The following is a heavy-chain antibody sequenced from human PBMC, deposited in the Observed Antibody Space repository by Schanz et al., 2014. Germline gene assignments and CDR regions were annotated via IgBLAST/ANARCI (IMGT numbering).Heavy chain of an antibody. Sequence: QVQLVESGGGLIQPGNSLRLSCVASGFSFSGFAVHWVRQAPGKGLEWVSIVSHDGFTKHYADSVRGRFTLSRDNSKNTVYLQMNSLRAEDTALYFCATDYSGGGCHIWGQGTMVTVSS. CDR2: VSHDGFTK. J-gene: IGHJ3*02. D-gene: IGHD6-19*01. CDR3: ATDYSGGGCHI. V-gene: IGHV3-30*04. CDR1: GFSFSGFA.